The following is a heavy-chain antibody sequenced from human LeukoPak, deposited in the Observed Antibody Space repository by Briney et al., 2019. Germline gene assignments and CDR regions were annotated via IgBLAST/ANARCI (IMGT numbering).Heavy chain of an antibody. CDR3: SRERFYGMDV. Sequence: SGGSLRLSCAASGFNFGRYSMDWVRQAPGKGLAWIAYISDDGRTKYYADSVKGRFTISRDNDNDSVFLEMNSLRNEDTAVYYCSRERFYGMDVWGQGTTVSVTS. CDR1: GFNFGRYS. CDR2: ISDDGRTK. J-gene: IGHJ6*02. V-gene: IGHV3-48*02. D-gene: IGHD3-16*01.